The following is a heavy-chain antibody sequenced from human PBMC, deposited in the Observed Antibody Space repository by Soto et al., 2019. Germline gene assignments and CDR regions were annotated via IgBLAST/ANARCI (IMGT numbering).Heavy chain of an antibody. D-gene: IGHD2-8*02. V-gene: IGHV4-31*03. CDR2: IYYSGST. J-gene: IGHJ4*02. CDR1: GGSFSSGGYY. Sequence: QLQLQESGPGLVKPSQTLSLACTVSGGSFSSGGYYWSWIRQLPGKGLEWIGYIYYSGSTYYNPYLKSRFTISLDTSQNQCALKLSYVTAADTAGYYCARATSFSGPHGYWGQGTLVTVSS. CDR3: ARATSFSGPHGY.